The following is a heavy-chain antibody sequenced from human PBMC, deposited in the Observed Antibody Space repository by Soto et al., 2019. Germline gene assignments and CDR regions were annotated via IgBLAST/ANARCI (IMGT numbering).Heavy chain of an antibody. D-gene: IGHD3-22*01. Sequence: QVQLQQWGAGLLKPSETLSLTCAVYGGSFSGYYWSWIRQPPGQGLEWIGEINHSGSTNYNPSLKSRVTIAVDTSKNHFSLKLSSVTAADTAVYYCAIQVVETYYYDGRDVWGQGTTVTGSS. V-gene: IGHV4-34*01. CDR1: GGSFSGYY. CDR3: AIQVVETYYYDGRDV. J-gene: IGHJ6*02. CDR2: INHSGST.